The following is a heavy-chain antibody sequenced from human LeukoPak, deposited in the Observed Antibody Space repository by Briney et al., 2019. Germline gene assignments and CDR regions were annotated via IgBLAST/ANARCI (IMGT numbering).Heavy chain of an antibody. CDR2: ISAYTGNT. V-gene: IGHV1-18*01. Sequence: ASVKVSCKASGYTFTSYGISWVRQAPGQGLDWMGWISAYTGNTNYAQKLQGRVTMTTDTSTSTAYMELRSLRSDDTAVYYCARDRPYDFWSGFQTQSNWFDPWGQGTLVTVSS. D-gene: IGHD3-3*01. J-gene: IGHJ5*02. CDR3: ARDRPYDFWSGFQTQSNWFDP. CDR1: GYTFTSYG.